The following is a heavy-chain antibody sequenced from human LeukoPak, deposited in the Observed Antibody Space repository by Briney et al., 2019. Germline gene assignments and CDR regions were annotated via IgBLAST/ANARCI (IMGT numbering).Heavy chain of an antibody. CDR1: EFTFSNYG. CDR2: ISDDGSSR. CDR3: VSGTCGGSCYILDY. V-gene: IGHV3-30*03. D-gene: IGHD2-15*01. Sequence: GGSLRLSCEASEFTFSNYGMHWVRQAPGKGLEWLAVISDDGSSRQYRDSVKGRFTVSRDNSKNTLYLQMNSLRAEDTAVYYCVSGTCGGSCYILDYWGQGTLVTVSS. J-gene: IGHJ4*02.